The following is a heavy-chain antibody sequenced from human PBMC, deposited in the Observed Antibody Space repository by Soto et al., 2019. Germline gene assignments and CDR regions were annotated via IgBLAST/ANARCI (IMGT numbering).Heavy chain of an antibody. D-gene: IGHD4-17*01. J-gene: IGHJ4*02. CDR2: IYHSGST. Sequence: QLQLQESGSGLVKPSQTLSLTCAVSGGSISSGGYSWSWIRQPPGKGLEWIGYIYHSGSTYYNPSLTSRVTISVDRSKNQFSLKLSSVTAADTAVYYCARASHDYGDYGYFDYWGQGTLVTVSS. CDR3: ARASHDYGDYGYFDY. CDR1: GGSISSGGYS. V-gene: IGHV4-30-2*01.